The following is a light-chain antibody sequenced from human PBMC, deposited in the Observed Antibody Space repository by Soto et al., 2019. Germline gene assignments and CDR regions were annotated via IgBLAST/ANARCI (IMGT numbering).Light chain of an antibody. CDR2: SDN. CDR1: SSNIGTKT. V-gene: IGLV1-44*01. Sequence: QSVLTQPPSASGTPGQRVTISCSGSSSNIGTKTVIWYQQLPGAAPKLLIYSDNQRPSGVPDRFSGSKSGTSASLAISGLQSEDEADYYCAAWDVSLVVFGGGTQLTVL. CDR3: AAWDVSLVV. J-gene: IGLJ2*01.